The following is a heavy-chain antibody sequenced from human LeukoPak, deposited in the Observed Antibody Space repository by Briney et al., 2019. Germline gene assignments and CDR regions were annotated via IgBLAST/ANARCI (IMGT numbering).Heavy chain of an antibody. CDR1: GYTFTSYG. D-gene: IGHD2-21*02. CDR2: IIPIFGTA. J-gene: IGHJ3*02. CDR3: AREGSMTAPHDAFDI. Sequence: SVKVSCKASGYTFTSYGISWVRQAPGQGLEWMGGIIPIFGTANYAQKFQGRVTITADESTSTAYMELSSLRSEDTAVYYCAREGSMTAPHDAFDIWGQGTMVTVSS. V-gene: IGHV1-69*13.